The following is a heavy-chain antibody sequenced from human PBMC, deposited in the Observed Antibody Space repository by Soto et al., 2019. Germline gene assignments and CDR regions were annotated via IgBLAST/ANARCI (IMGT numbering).Heavy chain of an antibody. CDR2: IYYSGST. Sequence: QVQLQESGPGLVKPSQTLSLTCTVSGGSISSGGYYWSWIRQHPGKGLEWIGYIYYSGSTYYNPSLKSRVTISVDTSKNQFSLKLSSVTAADTAVYYCAGGYCSSTSCYFLGGWYTHPFDYWGQGTLVTVSS. CDR1: GGSISSGGYY. CDR3: AGGYCSSTSCYFLGGWYTHPFDY. J-gene: IGHJ4*02. V-gene: IGHV4-31*03. D-gene: IGHD2-2*01.